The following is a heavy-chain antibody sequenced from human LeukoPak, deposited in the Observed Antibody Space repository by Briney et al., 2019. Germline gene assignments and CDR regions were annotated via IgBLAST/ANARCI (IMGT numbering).Heavy chain of an antibody. J-gene: IGHJ4*02. CDR2: ISAYNGNT. V-gene: IGHV1-18*01. CDR1: GYTFTSYG. D-gene: IGHD3-22*01. CDR3: ARSYDSSGYPSFDC. Sequence: ASVKVSCKASGYTFTSYGISWVRQAPGQGLEWMGWISAYNGNTNYAQKLQGRVTMTTDTSTSTAYMELRSLRSDDTAVYYCARSYDSSGYPSFDCWGQGTLVTVSS.